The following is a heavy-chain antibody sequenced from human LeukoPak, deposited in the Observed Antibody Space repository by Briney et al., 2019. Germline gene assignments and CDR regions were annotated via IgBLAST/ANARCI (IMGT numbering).Heavy chain of an antibody. CDR3: TRDTGTTGEVKFDP. CDR1: GNSFGDYY. J-gene: IGHJ5*02. D-gene: IGHD4-17*01. V-gene: IGHV4-4*07. CDR2: IYTSAST. Sequence: SETLSLTCTVSGNSFGDYYWSWIRQPAGKGLEWIGRIYTSASTTYNPSLKSRVTMSMDTSKSQFSLNLMAVTAADTAVYYCTRDTGTTGEVKFDPWGQGTLVTVSS.